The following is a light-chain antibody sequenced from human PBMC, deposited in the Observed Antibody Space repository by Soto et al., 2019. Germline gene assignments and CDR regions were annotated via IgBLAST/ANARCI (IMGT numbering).Light chain of an antibody. CDR1: QGVSSNY. Sequence: EIVLTQSPCTLSLSPGERAPLSCRASQGVSSNYLAWYQQKSGQAPRLLLYGTSSRAAGIPARFSASGTGTDFTLTISDVQPEDFAVYYCHQRQSWPRTCGQGTKVDIK. CDR3: HQRQSWPRT. V-gene: IGKV3-20*01. CDR2: GTS. J-gene: IGKJ1*01.